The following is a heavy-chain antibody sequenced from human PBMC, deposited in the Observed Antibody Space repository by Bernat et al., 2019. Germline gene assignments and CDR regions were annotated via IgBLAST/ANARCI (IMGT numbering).Heavy chain of an antibody. CDR3: ARDRG. V-gene: IGHV3-48*01. CDR1: GFTFSSYS. D-gene: IGHD3-10*01. Sequence: VQLVESGGGVVQPGRSLRLSCAASGFTFSSYSMNWVRQAPGKGLEWLSYISSSSSMIYYADSVKGRFTISRDNAKNSLYLQMNSLRAEDTAVYYCARDRGWGQGTLVTVSS. J-gene: IGHJ4*02. CDR2: ISSSSSMI.